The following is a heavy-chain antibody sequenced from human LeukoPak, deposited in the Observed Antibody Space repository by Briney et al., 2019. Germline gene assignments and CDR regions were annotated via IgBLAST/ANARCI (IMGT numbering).Heavy chain of an antibody. CDR2: IYYSGST. CDR3: ARDRTTHYGSGSYQYYYYGMDV. V-gene: IGHV4-59*01. CDR1: GGSISSCY. Sequence: SETLSLTCTVSGGSISSCYWSWIRQPPGKGLEWIGYIYYSGSTNYNPSLKSRVTISVDTSKNQFSLKLSSVTAADTAVYYCARDRTTHYGSGSYQYYYYGMDVWGQGTTVTVSS. J-gene: IGHJ6*02. D-gene: IGHD3-10*01.